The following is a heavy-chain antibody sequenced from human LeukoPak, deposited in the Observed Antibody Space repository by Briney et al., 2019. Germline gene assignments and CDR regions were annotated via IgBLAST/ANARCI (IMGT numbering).Heavy chain of an antibody. J-gene: IGHJ4*02. V-gene: IGHV1-18*01. CDR1: DYTFTAYG. CDR2: ISTYNGNT. CDR3: ARDGINYYDATGYQYTLEY. D-gene: IGHD3-22*01. Sequence: ASVTVSCKTSDYTFTAYGLSWVRQAPGQGLEWMGWISTYNGNTNYAEKFQDRVTMTTDTSTSTADMELRSLTSDDTAVYFCARDGINYYDATGYQYTLEYWGQGTLVTVSS.